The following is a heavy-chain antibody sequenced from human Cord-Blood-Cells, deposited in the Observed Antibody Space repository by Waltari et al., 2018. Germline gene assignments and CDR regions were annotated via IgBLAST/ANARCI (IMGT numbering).Heavy chain of an antibody. V-gene: IGHV4-34*01. CDR3: ARGGNRTVSSTSCYGYFQH. J-gene: IGHJ1*01. Sequence: QVQLQQWGAGLLKPSETLSLTCAVYGGSFSGYYWSWIRQPPGKGLEWIGEINHSGSTNYNPSLKSRVTISVDTSKNQFSLKLSSVTAADTAVYYCARGGNRTVSSTSCYGYFQHWGQGTLVTVSS. CDR1: GGSFSGYY. D-gene: IGHD2-2*01. CDR2: INHSGST.